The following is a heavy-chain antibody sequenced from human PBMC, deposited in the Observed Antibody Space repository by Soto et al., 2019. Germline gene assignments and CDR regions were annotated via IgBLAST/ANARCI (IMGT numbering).Heavy chain of an antibody. CDR1: GGSVSVYY. V-gene: IGHV4-59*02. Sequence: ASDTLSLTCTISGGSVSVYYWSCIRQSTGQGLEWIGYIYASGSPYYNPSLRSRVTISADTSKNQISLKLTSPTAADTAVYYCARGVGSSPPQYWGRGTLVTVSS. CDR3: ARGVGSSPPQY. CDR2: IYASGSP. D-gene: IGHD1-26*01. J-gene: IGHJ4*02.